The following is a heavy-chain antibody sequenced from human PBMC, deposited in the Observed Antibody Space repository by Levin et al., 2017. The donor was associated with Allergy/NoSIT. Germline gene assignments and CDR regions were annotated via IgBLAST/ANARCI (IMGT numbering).Heavy chain of an antibody. Sequence: GGSLILSCAASGFTLSHHWMTWVRQAPGKGLEWVASIKQDGSEQYYADPLKGRFTISRDNAKNSLFLQMNNLRADDTAVYYCPPPRGFDPWGQGTLVTVSS. CDR3: PPPRGFDP. CDR1: GFTLSHHW. J-gene: IGHJ5*02. CDR2: IKQDGSEQ. V-gene: IGHV3-7*03.